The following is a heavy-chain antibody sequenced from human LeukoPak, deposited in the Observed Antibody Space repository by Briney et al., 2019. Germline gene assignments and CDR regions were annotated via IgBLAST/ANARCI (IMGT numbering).Heavy chain of an antibody. J-gene: IGHJ4*02. CDR1: GFIVSGDF. CDR2: IYSDGST. D-gene: IGHD4-17*01. V-gene: IGHV3-53*01. CDR3: AKLQSTVTPPL. Sequence: GGSLRLSCAASGFIVSGDFMSWVRQAPGKGLEWVSVIYSDGSTYYADSVKGRFTISRDNSKNTLYLQMNSLRAEDTAVYYCAKLQSTVTPPLWGQGTLVTVSS.